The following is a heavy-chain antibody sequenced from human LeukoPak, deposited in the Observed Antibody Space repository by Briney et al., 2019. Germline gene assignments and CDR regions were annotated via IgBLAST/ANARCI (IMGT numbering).Heavy chain of an antibody. V-gene: IGHV1-2*02. CDR3: ARTYSSSWYNYYYYMDV. J-gene: IGHJ6*03. CDR1: GYTFTGYY. Sequence: ASVKVSCKASGYTFTGYYMHWVRQAPGQGLEWMGWINSNSGGTNYAQKLQGRVTMTTDTSTSTAYMELRSLRSDDTAVYYCARTYSSSWYNYYYYMDVWGKGTAVTVSS. CDR2: INSNSGGT. D-gene: IGHD6-13*01.